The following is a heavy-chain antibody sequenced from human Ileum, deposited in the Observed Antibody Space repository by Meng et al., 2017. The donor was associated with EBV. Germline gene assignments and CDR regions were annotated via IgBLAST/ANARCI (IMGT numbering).Heavy chain of an antibody. D-gene: IGHD4/OR15-4a*01. V-gene: IGHV3-33*01. CDR3: ARQVPHDL. Sequence: QVEFVGSGGGLVQPGRSLRLSCTGFVFTFSSHGMHWVRQAPGRGLEWVGLIWYDGSDEFYSDSVKGRFTISRDNSKNTVYLQMESLRVEDTAVYYCARQVPHDLWGQGTLVTVSS. CDR2: IWYDGSDE. J-gene: IGHJ5*02. CDR1: VFTFSSHG.